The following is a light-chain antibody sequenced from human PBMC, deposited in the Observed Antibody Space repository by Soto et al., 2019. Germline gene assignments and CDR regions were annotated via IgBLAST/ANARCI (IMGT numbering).Light chain of an antibody. CDR1: QSVSNNY. CDR2: GAS. J-gene: IGKJ2*01. CDR3: QQYGSSPRT. V-gene: IGKV3-20*01. Sequence: EIVLTQSPGTLSLSPGERAALSCRASQSVSNNYLAWYQHKPGQAPRLLIYGASSRATGIPDRFSGSGSGTDFTLTISRLEPEDFAVYYCQQYGSSPRTFGQGTKLEIK.